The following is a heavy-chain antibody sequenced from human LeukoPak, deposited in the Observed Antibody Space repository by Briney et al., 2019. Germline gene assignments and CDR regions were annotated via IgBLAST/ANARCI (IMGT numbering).Heavy chain of an antibody. CDR3: ARHVLGSGYYYGLDY. Sequence: GASVKVSCKASGYTFTSYAMHWVRQAPGQRLEWMGWINAGNGNTKYSQKFQGRVTITRDTSASTAYMELSSLRSEDTAVYYCARHVLGSGYYYGLDYWGQGTLVTVSS. D-gene: IGHD3-22*01. CDR2: INAGNGNT. J-gene: IGHJ4*02. CDR1: GYTFTSYA. V-gene: IGHV1-3*01.